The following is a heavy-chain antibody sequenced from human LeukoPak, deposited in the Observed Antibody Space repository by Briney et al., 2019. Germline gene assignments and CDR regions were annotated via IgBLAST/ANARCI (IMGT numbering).Heavy chain of an antibody. V-gene: IGHV3-64D*09. CDR3: VILMVYALVYDY. CDR2: ISSNGGST. CDR1: GFTLSSYA. D-gene: IGHD2-8*01. J-gene: IGHJ4*02. Sequence: PGRSLRLSCSASGFTLSSYAMHWVRQAPGKGLEYVSAISSNGGSTYYADSVKGRFTISRDNSKNTLYLQMSSLRAEDTAVYYCVILMVYALVYDYWGQGTLVTVSS.